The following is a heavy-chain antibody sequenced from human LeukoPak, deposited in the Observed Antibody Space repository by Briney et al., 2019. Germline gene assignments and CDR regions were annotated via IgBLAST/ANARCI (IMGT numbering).Heavy chain of an antibody. V-gene: IGHV3-23*01. J-gene: IGHJ4*02. CDR3: ARLPYSSSWYFDY. D-gene: IGHD6-13*01. CDR1: GFTFSSYA. Sequence: GGSLRLSCAASGFTFSSYAMSWVRQAPGKGLEWVSAISGSGGSTYYADSVKGRFTISRDNSKNTLYLQMNSLRAEDTVVYYCARLPYSSSWYFDYWGQGTLVTVSS. CDR2: ISGSGGST.